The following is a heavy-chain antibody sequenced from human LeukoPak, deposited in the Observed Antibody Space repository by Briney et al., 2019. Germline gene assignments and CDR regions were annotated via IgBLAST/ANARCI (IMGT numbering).Heavy chain of an antibody. CDR2: IKLEGSEK. D-gene: IGHD6-19*01. J-gene: IGHJ6*02. CDR1: GFTVSSSW. Sequence: GRSLRPARAAAGFTVSSSWIGWVRQAPGEGREWVANIKLEGSEKYYVDFVKGRFTLSRDNAKNSLYLKMNSLRAEDTAVYYCARDRTSEAGLIDYYSYYGMDVWGQGTTVTVSS. V-gene: IGHV3-7*05. CDR3: ARDRTSEAGLIDYYSYYGMDV.